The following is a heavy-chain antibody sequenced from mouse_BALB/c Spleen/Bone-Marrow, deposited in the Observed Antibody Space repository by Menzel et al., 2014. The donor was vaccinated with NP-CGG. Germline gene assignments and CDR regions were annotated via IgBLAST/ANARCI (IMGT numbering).Heavy chain of an antibody. V-gene: IGHV1-7*01. CDR1: GYTFXSYW. Sequence: SGAELAKPGASVKMSCKASGYTFXSYWMHWVKQRPGQGLEWIGYINPSTGYTEYNQKFKDKATLTADKSSSTAYMQLSSLTSEDSAVYYCASPYGNYDAMDYWGQGTSVTVSS. J-gene: IGHJ4*01. CDR2: INPSTGYT. D-gene: IGHD2-1*01. CDR3: ASPYGNYDAMDY.